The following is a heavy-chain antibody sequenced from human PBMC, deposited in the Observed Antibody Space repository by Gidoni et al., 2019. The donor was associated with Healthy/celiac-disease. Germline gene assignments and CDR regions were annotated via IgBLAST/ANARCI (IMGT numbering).Heavy chain of an antibody. D-gene: IGHD4-4*01. CDR3: AREAVTTALWDYYYGMDV. CDR1: GGSISSSSYY. J-gene: IGHJ6*02. CDR2: IYYSGIT. V-gene: IGHV4-39*02. Sequence: QLQLQESGPGLVKPSETLSLTCTVSGGSISSSSYYWGWIRQPPGKGLDWIGSIYYSGITYYNPSLKSRVTISVDTSKNQFSLKLSSVTAADTAVYYCAREAVTTALWDYYYGMDVWGQGTTVTVSS.